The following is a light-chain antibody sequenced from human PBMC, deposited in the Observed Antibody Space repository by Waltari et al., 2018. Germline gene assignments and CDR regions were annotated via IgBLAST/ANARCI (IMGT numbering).Light chain of an antibody. CDR1: SSDLDDYNS. CDR2: DDN. Sequence: QSALTQPASVSGSPGQSITISCTGISSDLDDYNSVSWYRQFSGKAPKLIIYDDNSRPSGISKRFSGSKSGNTASLVISGLQAEDEADYYCVSYTLNTNFYVFGTGTKVTVL. CDR3: VSYTLNTNFYV. J-gene: IGLJ1*01. V-gene: IGLV2-14*03.